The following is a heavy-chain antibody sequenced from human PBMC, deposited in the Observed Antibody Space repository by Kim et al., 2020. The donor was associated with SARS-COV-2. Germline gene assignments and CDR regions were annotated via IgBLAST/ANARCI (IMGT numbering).Heavy chain of an antibody. CDR1: TFTFSSYA. CDR3: AKRNTAAVTSSIDY. CDR2: ITGGDNSA. Sequence: GGSLRLSCAASTFTFSSYAMSWVRQAPGKGLEWVSSITGGDNSAYYADSVKGRFTVSRDNSKNTLYLQMNSLRAEDTAVYYCAKRNTAAVTSSIDYLGQGTLVTVSS. V-gene: IGHV3-23*01. D-gene: IGHD4-17*01. J-gene: IGHJ4*02.